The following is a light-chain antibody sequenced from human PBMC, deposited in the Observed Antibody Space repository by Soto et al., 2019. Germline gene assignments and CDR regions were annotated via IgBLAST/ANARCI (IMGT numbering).Light chain of an antibody. CDR2: EVS. CDR3: CSYAGSITLYV. J-gene: IGLJ1*01. V-gene: IGLV2-23*02. Sequence: QSALTQPASVSGSPGQSITISCTGTSSDVGSYNLVSWYQQHPGKAPKLMIYEVSKRPSGVSNRFSCSKFGNTASLTISGLQAEDEADYYCCSYAGSITLYVFGTGTKLTVL. CDR1: SSDVGSYNL.